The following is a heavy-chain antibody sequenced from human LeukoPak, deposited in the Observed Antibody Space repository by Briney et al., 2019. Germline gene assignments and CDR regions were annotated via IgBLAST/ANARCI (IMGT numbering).Heavy chain of an antibody. CDR1: GFIFSDYW. CDR2: IKSDGSST. CDR3: ARGGRYAYFLDY. J-gene: IGHJ4*02. Sequence: GPLSLSCAASGFIFSDYWMHWVRQGPGKGLVWVSRIKSDGSSTSYAESVKGRFTISRDNAKNTVYVHMNSLRDEDTAVYYCARGGRYAYFLDYWGQGTLVTVSS. V-gene: IGHV3-74*01. D-gene: IGHD3-16*01.